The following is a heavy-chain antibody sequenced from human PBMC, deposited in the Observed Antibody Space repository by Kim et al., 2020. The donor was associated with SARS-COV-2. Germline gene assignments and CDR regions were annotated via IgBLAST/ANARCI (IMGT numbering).Heavy chain of an antibody. Sequence: NPPLKSTVPISVDTSKNQFSLKLSSVTAADTAVYYCARLPGRGGWYIIDYWGQGTLVTVSS. CDR3: ARLPGRGGWYIIDY. J-gene: IGHJ4*02. V-gene: IGHV4-59*08. D-gene: IGHD6-19*01.